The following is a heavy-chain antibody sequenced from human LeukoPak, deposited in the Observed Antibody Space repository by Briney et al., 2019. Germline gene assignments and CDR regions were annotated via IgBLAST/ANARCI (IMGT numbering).Heavy chain of an antibody. Sequence: GRSLRLSCAASGFTFSSYGMHWVRQAPGKGLEWVAVISYDGSNKYYADSVKGRFTISRDNSKNTLYLQVNSLRAEDTAVYYCAKYQLRLLPYYYYGMDVWGQGTTVTVSS. CDR1: GFTFSSYG. V-gene: IGHV3-30*18. CDR3: AKYQLRLLPYYYYGMDV. D-gene: IGHD2-2*01. J-gene: IGHJ6*02. CDR2: ISYDGSNK.